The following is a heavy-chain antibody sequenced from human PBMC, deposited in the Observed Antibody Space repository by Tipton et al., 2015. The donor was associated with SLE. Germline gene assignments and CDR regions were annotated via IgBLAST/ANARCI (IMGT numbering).Heavy chain of an antibody. D-gene: IGHD4-17*01. CDR3: ARGFRNDSDDLDY. Sequence: GSLRLSCPASGFTFSDYYMGWIRQAPGKGLEWVSYMRGTSSYTNYADSVKGRFTIYRDNAKNSLYLQMDSLRVEDTAVYFCARGFRNDSDDLDYWGQGTLVTFSS. CDR2: MRGTSSYT. V-gene: IGHV3-11*05. CDR1: GFTFSDYY. J-gene: IGHJ4*02.